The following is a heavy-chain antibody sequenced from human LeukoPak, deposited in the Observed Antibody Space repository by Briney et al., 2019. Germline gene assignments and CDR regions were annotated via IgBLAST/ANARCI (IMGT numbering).Heavy chain of an antibody. CDR2: IIPIFGTA. D-gene: IGHD6-13*01. Sequence: SVKVSCKASGGTFSSYAISWVRQAPGQGLGWMGGIIPIFGTANYAQKFQGRVTITADESTSTAYMELSSLRSEDTAVYYCARSSGGSSWYFSDYYYYMDVWGKGTTVTVSS. CDR1: GGTFSSYA. V-gene: IGHV1-69*13. CDR3: ARSSGGSSWYFSDYYYYMDV. J-gene: IGHJ6*03.